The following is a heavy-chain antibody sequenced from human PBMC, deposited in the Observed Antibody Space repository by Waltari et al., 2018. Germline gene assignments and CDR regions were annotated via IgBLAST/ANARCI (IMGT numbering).Heavy chain of an antibody. CDR1: GVSISDYY. Sequence: QVQLQESGPRLVEPWETLSLTCRISGVSISDYYWSWIRQPAGKGLEFIGRVYTTGPTDYNPSFRSRATVSVDKSKNHFSLSLTSVTAADTAIYYCARGYSDDGGEYFQHWGQGTLVTVSS. V-gene: IGHV4-4*07. J-gene: IGHJ1*01. D-gene: IGHD1-26*01. CDR2: VYTTGPT. CDR3: ARGYSDDGGEYFQH.